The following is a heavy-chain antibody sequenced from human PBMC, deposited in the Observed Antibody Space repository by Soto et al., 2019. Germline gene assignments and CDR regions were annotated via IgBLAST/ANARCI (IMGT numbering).Heavy chain of an antibody. Sequence: GGSLRLSCAASGFTFSSYSMNWVRQAPGKGLEWVSSISSSSSYIYYADSVKGRFTISRDNAKNSLYLQMNSLRAEDTAVYYCARVPNYYDSSGWDYYYMDVWGKGTTVTVSS. CDR2: ISSSSSYI. D-gene: IGHD3-22*01. CDR3: ARVPNYYDSSGWDYYYMDV. J-gene: IGHJ6*03. V-gene: IGHV3-21*01. CDR1: GFTFSSYS.